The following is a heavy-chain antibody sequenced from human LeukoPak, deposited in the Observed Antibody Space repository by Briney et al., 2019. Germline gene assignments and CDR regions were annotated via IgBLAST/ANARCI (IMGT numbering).Heavy chain of an antibody. CDR3: ARSYGDYYLDY. CDR2: TYHSGST. Sequence: SETLSLTCTVSGGSVTSSGYYWTWVRQHPGKGLEWIGYTYHSGSTYCNPSLKSRVTMSVDRSKNQFSVNLTSVTAGDTAVYYCARSYGDYYLDYWGQGTLVTVSS. D-gene: IGHD4-17*01. V-gene: IGHV4-31*03. CDR1: GGSVTSSGYY. J-gene: IGHJ4*02.